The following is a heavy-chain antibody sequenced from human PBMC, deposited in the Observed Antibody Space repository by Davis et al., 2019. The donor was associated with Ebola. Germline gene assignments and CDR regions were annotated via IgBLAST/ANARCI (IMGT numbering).Heavy chain of an antibody. J-gene: IGHJ4*02. CDR2: IYYSGST. CDR3: ARLLKSSGYYYLDY. V-gene: IGHV4-39*01. D-gene: IGHD3-22*01. CDR1: GGSISSSSYY. Sequence: PSETLSLTCTVSGGSISSSSYYWGWIRQPPGKGLEWIGRIYYSGSTYYNPSLKSRVTISVDTSKNQFSLKLSSVTAADTAVYYCARLLKSSGYYYLDYWGQGTLVTVSS.